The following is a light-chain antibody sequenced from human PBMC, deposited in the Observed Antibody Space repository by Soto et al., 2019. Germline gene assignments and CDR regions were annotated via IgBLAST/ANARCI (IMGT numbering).Light chain of an antibody. CDR3: SSYTSSSTPYV. CDR2: DVS. J-gene: IGLJ1*01. V-gene: IGLV2-14*01. Sequence: QSVLTQPASVSGSPGQSITISCTGTSSDVGAYNYVSWYQQHPGKAPKLMIYDVSNRPSGVSNRFSGSKSGNTASPTISGLQAEDEADYYCSSYTSSSTPYVFGIGTKLTVL. CDR1: SSDVGAYNY.